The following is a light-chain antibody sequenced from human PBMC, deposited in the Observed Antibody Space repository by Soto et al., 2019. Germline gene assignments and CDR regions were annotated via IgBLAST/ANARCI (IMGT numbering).Light chain of an antibody. J-gene: IGKJ5*01. V-gene: IGKV3-11*01. CDR2: GAS. CDR3: QQRSNWPPRT. CDR1: HSVNSH. Sequence: TQSPATLSVSTGERVTLSCRTSHSVNSHVAWYQQKPGQAPRLLLYGASTRATGVPARFSGSGSGTDFTLTISSLEPEDFAVYYCQQRSNWPPRTFGQGTRLEIK.